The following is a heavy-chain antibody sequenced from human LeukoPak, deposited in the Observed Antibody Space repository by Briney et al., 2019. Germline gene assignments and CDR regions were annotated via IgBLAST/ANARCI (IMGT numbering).Heavy chain of an antibody. CDR2: ISSGSSYI. CDR1: GFTFSSYS. J-gene: IGHJ4*02. V-gene: IGHV3-21*01. CDR3: ARAKMATIIEAGY. Sequence: PGGSLRLSCAASGFTFSSYSMNRVRQAPGKGLEWVSSISSGSSYIYYADSVKGRFTISRDNAKNSLYLQMNSLRAEDTAVYYCARAKMATIIEAGYWGQGTLVTVSS. D-gene: IGHD5-24*01.